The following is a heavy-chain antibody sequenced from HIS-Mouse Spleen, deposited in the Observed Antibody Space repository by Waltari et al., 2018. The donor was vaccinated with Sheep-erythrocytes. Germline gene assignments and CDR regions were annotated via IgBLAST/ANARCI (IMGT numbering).Heavy chain of an antibody. CDR1: GGTFSSYA. V-gene: IGHV1-69*04. CDR3: AQTGATTPHFDY. D-gene: IGHD1-26*01. CDR2: IIPILGIA. Sequence: QVQLVQSGAEVKKPGSSVKVPCKASGGTFSSYAFRWVRQAPGQGLEWMGRIIPILGIANYAQKFQGRVTITADKSTSTAYMELSSLRSEDTAVYYCAQTGATTPHFDYWGQGTLVTVSS. J-gene: IGHJ4*02.